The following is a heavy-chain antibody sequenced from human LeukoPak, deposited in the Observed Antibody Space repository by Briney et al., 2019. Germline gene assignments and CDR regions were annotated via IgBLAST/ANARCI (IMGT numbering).Heavy chain of an antibody. CDR3: AKGYYYDNCDY. CDR2: ISYDGSNK. CDR1: GFTSSSCG. V-gene: IGHV3-30*18. Sequence: GGSLRLSCAASGFTSSSCGMHWVRQAPGKGLEWVAVISYDGSNKYYADSVKGRFTISRDNSKNTLYLQMNSLRAEDTAVYYCAKGYYYDNCDYWGQGTLVTVSS. D-gene: IGHD3-22*01. J-gene: IGHJ4*02.